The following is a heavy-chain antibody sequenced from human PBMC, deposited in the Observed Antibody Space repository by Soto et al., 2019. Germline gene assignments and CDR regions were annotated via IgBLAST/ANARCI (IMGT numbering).Heavy chain of an antibody. CDR3: ARRWPYCSGGSCYYYYGMDV. Sequence: GESLKISCKGSGYSFTSYWISWVRQMPGKGLEWMGRIDPSDSYTNYSPSFQGHVTISADKSISTAYLQWSSLKASDTAMYYCARRWPYCSGGSCYYYYGMDVWGQGTTVTVSS. CDR1: GYSFTSYW. CDR2: IDPSDSYT. D-gene: IGHD2-15*01. J-gene: IGHJ6*02. V-gene: IGHV5-10-1*01.